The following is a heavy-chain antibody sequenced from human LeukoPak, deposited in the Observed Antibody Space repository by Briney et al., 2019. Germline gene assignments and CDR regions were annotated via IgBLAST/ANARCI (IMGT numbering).Heavy chain of an antibody. CDR1: GFTFSSYW. V-gene: IGHV3-7*01. J-gene: IGHJ3*02. D-gene: IGHD6-19*01. CDR3: ARGEVTVFDGAVAGIGAFDI. Sequence: QPGGSLRLSCAASGFTFSSYWMSWVRQAPGKGLEWVANIKQDGSEKYYVDSVKGRFTISRDNAKNSLYLQMNSLRAEDTAVYYCARGEVTVFDGAVAGIGAFDIWGQGTMVTVSS. CDR2: IKQDGSEK.